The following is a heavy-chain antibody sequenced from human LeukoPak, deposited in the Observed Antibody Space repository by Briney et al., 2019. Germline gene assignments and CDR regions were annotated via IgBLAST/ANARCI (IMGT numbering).Heavy chain of an antibody. V-gene: IGHV4-30-4*08. D-gene: IGHD2-21*01. CDR1: GGSISSSSYF. J-gene: IGHJ4*02. Sequence: SETLSLTCTVSGGSISSSSYFWGWIRQPPGKGLEWIGYIYYSGSTYYNPSLKSRVTISVDTSKNQFSLKLSSVTAADTAVYYCASFYQAYYFDYWGQGTLVTVSS. CDR2: IYYSGST. CDR3: ASFYQAYYFDY.